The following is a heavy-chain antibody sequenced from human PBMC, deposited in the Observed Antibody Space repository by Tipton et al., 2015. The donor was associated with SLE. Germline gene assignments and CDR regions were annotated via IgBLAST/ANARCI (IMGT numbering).Heavy chain of an antibody. CDR3: ARRGGDAFDI. CDR2: INHSGST. V-gene: IGHV4-34*01. D-gene: IGHD6-25*01. Sequence: TLSLTCAVYGGSFSGYYWSWIRQPPGKGLEWIGEINHSGSTHYNPSLKSRVSISVDTSKNQFSLKLSSVTAADTAVYYCARRGGDAFDIWGQGTMVTVSS. J-gene: IGHJ3*02. CDR1: GGSFSGYY.